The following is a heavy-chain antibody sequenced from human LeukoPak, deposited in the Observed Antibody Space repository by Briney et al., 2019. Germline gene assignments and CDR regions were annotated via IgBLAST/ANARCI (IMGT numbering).Heavy chain of an antibody. CDR2: IYYSGST. V-gene: IGHV4-59*12. CDR3: ARTPIYYYDNSGYYN. J-gene: IGHJ4*02. CDR1: GGSISSYY. D-gene: IGHD3-22*01. Sequence: PSETLSLTCTVSGGSISSYYWSWIRQPPGKGLEWIGYIYYSGSTNYKPSLKSRVTISVDTSKNQFSLKLSSVTAADTAVYYCARTPIYYYDNSGYYNWGQGTLVTVSS.